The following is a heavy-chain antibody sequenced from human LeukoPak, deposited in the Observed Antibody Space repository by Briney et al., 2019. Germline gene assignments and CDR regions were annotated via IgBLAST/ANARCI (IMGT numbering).Heavy chain of an antibody. J-gene: IGHJ5*02. D-gene: IGHD2-21*02. V-gene: IGHV5-51*01. CDR2: IFPGDSDT. Sequence: GESLMISCKGSGYSFSSFWIAWVRQMPGKGLEWMGIIFPGDSDTRYRPSLQGQVTISVDKSIDTAFLQWSSLKASDSAIYYCARLTSFADLLTATRRSWFDPWGQGTLVTVSS. CDR1: GYSFSSFW. CDR3: ARLTSFADLLTATRRSWFDP.